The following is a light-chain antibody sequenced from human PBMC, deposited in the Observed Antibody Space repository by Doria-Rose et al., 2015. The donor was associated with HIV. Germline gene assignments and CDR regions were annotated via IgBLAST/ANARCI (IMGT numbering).Light chain of an antibody. J-gene: IGKJ5*01. CDR3: QQYGTSRGT. CDR1: QRVTSSY. Sequence: EIVMTQSPRTLSLSPGERATLSCTASQRVTSSYLARYQQKPGQAPRLLIYNASTRATGIPDRFSGSGSGTDFTLTISRLEPEDVAVYYCQQYGTSRGTFGQGTRLEIK. CDR2: NAS. V-gene: IGKV3-20*01.